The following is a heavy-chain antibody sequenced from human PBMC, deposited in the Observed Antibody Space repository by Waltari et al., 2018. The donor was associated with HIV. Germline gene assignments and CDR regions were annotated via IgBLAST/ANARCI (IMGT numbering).Heavy chain of an antibody. CDR3: ARDPVGLGIFDY. CDR2: INSDGSST. Sequence: DWVRQAPGKGLVWVSRINSDGSSTSYADSVKGRFTISRDNAKNTLYLQMNSLRAEDTAVYYCARDPVGLGIFDYWGQGTLVTVSS. D-gene: IGHD7-27*01. J-gene: IGHJ4*02. V-gene: IGHV3-74*01.